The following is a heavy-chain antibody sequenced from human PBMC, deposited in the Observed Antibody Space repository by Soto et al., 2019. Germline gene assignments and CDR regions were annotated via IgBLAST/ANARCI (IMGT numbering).Heavy chain of an antibody. CDR3: ATGIAVKLLVHRDASHKDYLRS. CDR1: GGSFSGYY. D-gene: IGHD2-8*02. Sequence: PSETLSLTCAVYGGSFSGYYWSWIRQPPGKGLEWIGEINQSGSTNYNPSLKSRVTISVDTSKNQFSLKLTSVTAADTAVYYCATGIAVKLLVHRDASHKDYLRSWGPGTMHAVST. V-gene: IGHV4-34*01. CDR2: INQSGST. J-gene: IGHJ5*02.